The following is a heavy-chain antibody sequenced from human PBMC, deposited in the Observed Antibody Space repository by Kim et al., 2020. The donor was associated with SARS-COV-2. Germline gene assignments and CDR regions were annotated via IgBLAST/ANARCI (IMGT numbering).Heavy chain of an antibody. CDR3: ARDLMDRMDV. CDR1: GFTLKNYW. J-gene: IGHJ6*02. Sequence: RGSLRLSCAVSGFTLKNYWMHWVRQAPGKGLVWVSRINNDGSRTSYADSVKGRFTISRDNAKNTLYLQMNSLRAEDTAVYYCARDLMDRMDVWGQGTTVT. CDR2: INNDGSRT. D-gene: IGHD2-8*01. V-gene: IGHV3-74*01.